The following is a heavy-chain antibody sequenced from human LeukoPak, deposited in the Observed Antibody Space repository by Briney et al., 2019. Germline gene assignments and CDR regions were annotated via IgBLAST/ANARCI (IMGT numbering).Heavy chain of an antibody. V-gene: IGHV1-69*10. CDR3: ARAGGYSSGWEVTYYYGMDV. CDR2: IIPSRGIS. D-gene: IGHD6-19*01. Sequence: SVKVSCKASGGTFSSYAISWVRQAPGEGLEWMGGIIPSRGISKYAQTLQGRVTITADTSTSTAYMELSSLRSEDTAVYYCARAGGYSSGWEVTYYYGMDVWGQGTTVTVSS. J-gene: IGHJ6*02. CDR1: GGTFSSYA.